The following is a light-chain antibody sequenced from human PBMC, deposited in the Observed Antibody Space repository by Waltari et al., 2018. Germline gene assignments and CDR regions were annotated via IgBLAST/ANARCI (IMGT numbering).Light chain of an antibody. V-gene: IGKV4-1*01. CDR2: WAS. CDR3: QQYYSVPFT. Sequence: IVMTQSPDSLAVSLGERATLNCKSSQSVLFSSNNKNYLAWYQQKPGQPPQLLIYWASTRESGVPDRFAGSGSGTDFTLTISTLQAEDVAVYYCQQYYSVPFTFGPGTKVDIK. J-gene: IGKJ3*01. CDR1: QSVLFSSNNKNY.